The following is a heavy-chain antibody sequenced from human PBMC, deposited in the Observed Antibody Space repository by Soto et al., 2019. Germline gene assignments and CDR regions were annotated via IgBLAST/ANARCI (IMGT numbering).Heavy chain of an antibody. CDR2: INSDGSST. D-gene: IGHD3-3*01. CDR3: ARDHRAYDFWSGYSFDY. J-gene: IGHJ4*02. Sequence: EVQLVESGGGLVQPGGSLRLSCAASGITFSSYWMHWVRQAPGKGLVWVSRINSDGSSTSYADSVKGRFTISRDNAKNTLYLQMNSLRAEDTAVYYCARDHRAYDFWSGYSFDYWGQGTLVTVSS. CDR1: GITFSSYW. V-gene: IGHV3-74*01.